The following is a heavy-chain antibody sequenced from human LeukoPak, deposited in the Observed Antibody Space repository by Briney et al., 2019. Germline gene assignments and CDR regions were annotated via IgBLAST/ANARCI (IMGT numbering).Heavy chain of an antibody. D-gene: IGHD5-18*01. CDR1: GASISSGAYY. J-gene: IGHJ4*02. CDR2: IYYSGST. V-gene: IGHV4-61*08. CDR3: ARTGRGYSPRAFDY. Sequence: SQTLSLTCTVSGASISSGAYYWTWIRQSPGKGLEWIGYIYYSGSTNYNPSLKSRVTISVDTSKNQISLKLSSVTAADTAVYYCARTGRGYSPRAFDYWGQGTLVTVSS.